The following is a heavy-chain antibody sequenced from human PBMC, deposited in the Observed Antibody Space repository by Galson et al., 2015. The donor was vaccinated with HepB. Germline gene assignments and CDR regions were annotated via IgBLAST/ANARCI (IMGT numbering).Heavy chain of an antibody. CDR1: GGTFSSYA. J-gene: IGHJ4*02. CDR3: ARSDGDIVVVPAGFDY. CDR2: IIPIFGTA. D-gene: IGHD2-2*01. Sequence: SVKVSCKASGGTFSSYAISWVRQAPGQGLEWMGGIIPIFGTANYAQKFQGRVTITADESTSTAYMELSSLRSEDTAAYYCARSDGDIVVVPAGFDYWGQGTLVTVSS. V-gene: IGHV1-69*13.